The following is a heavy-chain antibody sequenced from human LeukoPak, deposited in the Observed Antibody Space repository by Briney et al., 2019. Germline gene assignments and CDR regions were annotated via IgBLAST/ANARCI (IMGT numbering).Heavy chain of an antibody. V-gene: IGHV4-39*07. CDR2: INYRGTT. J-gene: IGHJ4*02. CDR1: GGPISSGDYY. D-gene: IGHD1-26*01. CDR3: ARVSRDSGNYYTFLDY. Sequence: SETLSLTCTVSGGPISSGDYYWGWIRQPPGMGPEWIGSINYRGTTYYNPSLQSRAAISVDTSKNQFSLQLTSVTATDTAVYYCARVSRDSGNYYTFLDYWGQGTLVTVSS.